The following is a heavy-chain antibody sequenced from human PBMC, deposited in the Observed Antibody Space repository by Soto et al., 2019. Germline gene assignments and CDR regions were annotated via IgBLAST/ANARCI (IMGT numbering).Heavy chain of an antibody. CDR2: IYYSGST. J-gene: IGHJ4*02. CDR3: ARDPRPYSGYDPLDY. Sequence: SETQSLTCTVSGGSISSYDWSWIRQPPGKGLEWIGYIYYSGSTNYNPSLKSRFTISRDNAKNTLYLQMNSLRAEDTAVYYCARDPRPYSGYDPLDYWGQGTLVTVSS. D-gene: IGHD5-12*01. CDR1: GGSISSYD. V-gene: IGHV4-59*12.